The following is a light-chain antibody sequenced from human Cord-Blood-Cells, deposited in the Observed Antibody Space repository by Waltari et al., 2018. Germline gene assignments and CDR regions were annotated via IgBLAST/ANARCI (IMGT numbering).Light chain of an antibody. V-gene: IGLV2-14*01. J-gene: IGLJ2*01. CDR3: SSYTSSSTLV. Sequence: QSALTQPASVSGSPGQSITISCTGTSSDVGGYNYVSWYQQHPGKAPKLMIYEVSNRPSGVSNRFSGSKSGNTASLPISWLQAEDEADYYCSSYTSSSTLVFGGGTKLTVL. CDR1: SSDVGGYNY. CDR2: EVS.